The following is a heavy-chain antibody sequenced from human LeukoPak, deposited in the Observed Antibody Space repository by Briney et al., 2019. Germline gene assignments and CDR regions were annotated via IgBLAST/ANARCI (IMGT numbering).Heavy chain of an antibody. CDR3: VRGAKCRGANCESTKEYVDYFDD. D-gene: IGHD6-6*01. CDR1: GYTFSNND. Sequence: GSVKVSCKASGYTFSNNDINWVRQATGPGLEWMGWMNPISGNTGFAQKFQGRVTITRITSISTAYLEMSSLRSDDTAVYYCVRGAKCRGANCESTKEYVDYFDDWGQGSLVTASS. CDR2: MNPISGNT. J-gene: IGHJ4*02. V-gene: IGHV1-8*03.